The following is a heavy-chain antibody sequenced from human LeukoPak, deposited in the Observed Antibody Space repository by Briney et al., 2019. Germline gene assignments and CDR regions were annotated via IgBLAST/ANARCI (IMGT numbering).Heavy chain of an antibody. CDR1: GGSISSGGYS. CDR2: IYHSGST. V-gene: IGHV4-30-2*01. CDR3: ARHGLSTQASDI. J-gene: IGHJ3*02. Sequence: SQTLSLTCAVSGGSISSGGYSWSWIRQPPGKGLEWIGYIYHSGSTYYNPSLKGRVTILVDRSKNQFSLKLSSVTAADTAVYYCARHGLSTQASDIWGQGTMVTVSS.